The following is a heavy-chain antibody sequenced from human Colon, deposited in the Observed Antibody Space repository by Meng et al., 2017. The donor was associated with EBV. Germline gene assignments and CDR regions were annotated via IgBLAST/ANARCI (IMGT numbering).Heavy chain of an antibody. CDR2: VHHSGSA. CDR3: ASFDHIPRRNYFDY. D-gene: IGHD2-21*01. J-gene: IGHJ4*02. Sequence: QVQLQGSGPGLVEPSQTLSLTCTVSGGSMSSCNYYWSWIRQPPGKGLEWIGYVHHSGSAYYNPSLKSRVSISVDTSKSQFSLNLNSMTAADTAVYYCASFDHIPRRNYFDYWGQGTLVTVSS. CDR1: GGSMSSCNYY. V-gene: IGHV4-30-4*01.